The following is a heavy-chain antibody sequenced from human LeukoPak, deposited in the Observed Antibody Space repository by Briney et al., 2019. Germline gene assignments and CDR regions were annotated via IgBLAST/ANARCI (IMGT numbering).Heavy chain of an antibody. CDR1: GYTFTSYY. J-gene: IGHJ4*02. D-gene: IGHD4-11*01. V-gene: IGHV1-2*02. CDR2: INPNSGGT. Sequence: ASVKVSCKASGYTFTSYYIHWVRQAPGQGLEWMGWINPNSGGTNYAQKFQGRVTMTRDTSISTAYMELSRLRSDDTAMYYCAKDATARDYSLSDYWGQGTLVTVSS. CDR3: AKDATARDYSLSDY.